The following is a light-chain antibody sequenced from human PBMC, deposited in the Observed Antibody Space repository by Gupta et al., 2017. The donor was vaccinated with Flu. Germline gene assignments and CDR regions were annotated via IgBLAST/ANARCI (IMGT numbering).Light chain of an antibody. Sequence: TLGQPASITCRSSESLLYSDGNTYLSWFQQRPGQSPRRLIYKVSNRDSGVPDRFSGSGSGTDFTLTISRVEAEDVGIYYCMQGTRWPPETFGQGTKVEIK. J-gene: IGKJ1*01. CDR3: MQGTRWPPET. CDR2: KVS. V-gene: IGKV2-30*01. CDR1: ESLLYSDGNTY.